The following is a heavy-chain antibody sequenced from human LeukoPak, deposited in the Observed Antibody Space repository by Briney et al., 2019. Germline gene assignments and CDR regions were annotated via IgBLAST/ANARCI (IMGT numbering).Heavy chain of an antibody. V-gene: IGHV3-23*01. D-gene: IGHD1-7*01. J-gene: IGHJ4*02. CDR3: AKGGRITGTLDY. CDR1: GFTFSSYA. Sequence: GGSLRLSCAASGFTFSSYAMSWVRQGPGKGLEWVSAITGSGGSTFYADSVKGRFTISRDNSKNTLYLEMSSLRGEDTAVYYCAKGGRITGTLDYWGQGNLVTVSS. CDR2: ITGSGGST.